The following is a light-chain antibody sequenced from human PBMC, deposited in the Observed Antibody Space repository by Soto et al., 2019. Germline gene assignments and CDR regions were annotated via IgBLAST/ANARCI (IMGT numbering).Light chain of an antibody. CDR3: QQRSNWLT. V-gene: IGKV3-11*01. CDR2: DAS. J-gene: IGKJ4*01. Sequence: EIVLTQSPATLSLSPGERATLSCRASQSISSYLAWYQQKPGKAPRLLIYDASSRATGIPARFSGSGSGTELTLTISSLEPEDFEVYYCQQRSNWLTFGGGTKVEIK. CDR1: QSISSY.